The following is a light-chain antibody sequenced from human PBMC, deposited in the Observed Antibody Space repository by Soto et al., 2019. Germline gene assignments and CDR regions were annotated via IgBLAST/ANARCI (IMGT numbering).Light chain of an antibody. CDR3: QQTSVFPIT. V-gene: IGKV1-12*01. J-gene: IGKJ2*01. CDR1: RDISNS. Sequence: DIQMTQSPSSVSAPVGDRLTITCRASRDISNSLAWYQQTPGKAPKLLLRGASSLHRGVPSRFSGGGAGTEFTLTISSLQPEDFATYYCQQTSVFPITLGQGTKVDIK. CDR2: GAS.